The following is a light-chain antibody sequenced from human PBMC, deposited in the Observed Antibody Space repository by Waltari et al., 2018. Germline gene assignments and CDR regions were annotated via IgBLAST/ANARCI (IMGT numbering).Light chain of an antibody. Sequence: DIVLTQSPGTLSLFPGERATLSCTASDIIGRTLSWYQQKPGQPPRLLVYDASSRATGIPNRFSGSGSGTDFSLNISRLEPEDFAVYFCQKYGTRPATFGQGTKVEI. CDR2: DAS. CDR3: QKYGTRPAT. V-gene: IGKV3-20*01. CDR1: DIIGRTL. J-gene: IGKJ1*01.